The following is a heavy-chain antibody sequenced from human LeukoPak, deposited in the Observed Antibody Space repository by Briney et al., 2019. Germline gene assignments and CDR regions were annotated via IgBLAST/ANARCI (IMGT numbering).Heavy chain of an antibody. J-gene: IGHJ4*02. D-gene: IGHD3-10*01. Sequence: GGSLRLSCAASGFTFNIYDMHWVRQAPGKGLEWVAVISYDGSNKYYADSVKGRFTISRDNSKNTLYLQMNSLRAEDTAVYYCAKDWDYYGSGSYFDYWGQGTLVTVSS. V-gene: IGHV3-30*18. CDR1: GFTFNIYD. CDR2: ISYDGSNK. CDR3: AKDWDYYGSGSYFDY.